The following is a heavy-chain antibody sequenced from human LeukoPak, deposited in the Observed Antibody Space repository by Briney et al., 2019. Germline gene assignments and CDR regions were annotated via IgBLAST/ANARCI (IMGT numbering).Heavy chain of an antibody. Sequence: PGGSLRLSCAASGFTFDDYAMHWVRQAPGKGLEWVSLISWDGGSTYYADSVKGRFTISRDNSKNSLYLQMNSLRAEDTALYYCAKDMKMATTKPVFDYWGQGTLVTVSS. D-gene: IGHD5-24*01. V-gene: IGHV3-43D*03. CDR3: AKDMKMATTKPVFDY. CDR2: ISWDGGST. J-gene: IGHJ4*02. CDR1: GFTFDDYA.